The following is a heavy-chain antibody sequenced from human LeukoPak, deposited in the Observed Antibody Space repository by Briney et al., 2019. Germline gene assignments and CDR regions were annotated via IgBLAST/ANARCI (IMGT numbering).Heavy chain of an antibody. J-gene: IGHJ4*02. Sequence: PGGSLRLSCSASGFTFSSYAMHWVRQAPGGGLEYVSAISSNGDTTYYADSVKGRFTISRDNSKSTLYLQMNSLRAEDTAVYYCARAGGDSATLSYFDYWGQGTLVTVSS. CDR3: ARAGGDSATLSYFDY. D-gene: IGHD2-21*02. V-gene: IGHV3-64*04. CDR2: ISSNGDTT. CDR1: GFTFSSYA.